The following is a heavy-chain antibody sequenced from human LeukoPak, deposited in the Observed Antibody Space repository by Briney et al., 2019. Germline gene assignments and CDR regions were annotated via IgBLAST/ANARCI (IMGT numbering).Heavy chain of an antibody. Sequence: SETLSLTCGVSGGSVINTNWWPWVRQPPGKGLEWIGEVHLDGRTNYNPSLESRLTMSVDVSENQVSLKLTSVTAADTAVYYCAREGGFYRPLDYSGQGALVTVSS. J-gene: IGHJ4*02. D-gene: IGHD3-3*01. CDR3: AREGGFYRPLDY. CDR2: VHLDGRT. V-gene: IGHV4-4*02. CDR1: GGSVINTNW.